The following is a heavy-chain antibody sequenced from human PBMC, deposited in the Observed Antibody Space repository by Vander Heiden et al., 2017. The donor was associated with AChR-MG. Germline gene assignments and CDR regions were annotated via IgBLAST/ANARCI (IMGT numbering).Heavy chain of an antibody. CDR2: MNPNSGNT. D-gene: IGHD7-27*01. V-gene: IGHV1-8*01. J-gene: IGHJ5*02. CDR1: GYTFPSYD. Sequence: QVQLAQSGAEVKTPGASVKVSCKASGYTFPSYDITWVRQATGQGLEWMGGMNPNSGNTGYAQKFQGRVTMTRNTSISTAYMELSSLRSEDTAVYYCAANSGPNWFDPWGQGTLVTVSS. CDR3: AANSGPNWFDP.